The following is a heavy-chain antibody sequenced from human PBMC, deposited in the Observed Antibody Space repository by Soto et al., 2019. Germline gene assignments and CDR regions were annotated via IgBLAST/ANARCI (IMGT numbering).Heavy chain of an antibody. J-gene: IGHJ4*02. CDR1: GFTFSHYA. V-gene: IGHV3-30*03. Sequence: QVQLVESGGGVVQPGKSLRLSCAVSGFTFSHYAMHWVRQAPGKGLEWVTSIQFDGSTKYYADSVKGRFTISRDNSKXXXXXXXXXXXXXXXXXXXXXXXXXXXXRXPPEYWGQGTLVTVSS. CDR3: XXXXXXXXRXPPEY. CDR2: IQFDGSTK.